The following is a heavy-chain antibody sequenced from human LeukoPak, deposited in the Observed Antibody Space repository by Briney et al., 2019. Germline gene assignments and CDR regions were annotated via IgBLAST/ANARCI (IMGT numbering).Heavy chain of an antibody. D-gene: IGHD2-2*01. CDR3: ARVGCSSISCTRPFDY. CDR2: ISYDGRNK. CDR1: GFTFSSYA. Sequence: GRSLRLSCAASGFTFSSYAMHWVRQAPGKGLEWGAVISYDGRNKYYADSAKVRFTISRDNSKYTLYLQMDSLRAGDTAFYYCARVGCSSISCTRPFDYWGQGTLVTVSS. J-gene: IGHJ4*02. V-gene: IGHV3-30*04.